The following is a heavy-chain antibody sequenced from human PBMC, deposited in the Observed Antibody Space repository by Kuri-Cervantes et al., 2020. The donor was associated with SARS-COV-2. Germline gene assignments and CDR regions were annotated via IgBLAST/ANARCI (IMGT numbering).Heavy chain of an antibody. CDR3: ARPGLTIFGLVTS. CDR2: ISSSSNTI. D-gene: IGHD3-3*01. J-gene: IGHJ5*02. CDR1: GITVSNNY. Sequence: GESLKISCAASGITVSNNYMTWVRQAPGKGLEWVSYISSSSNTIYYADSVKGRFTISRDNAKNLLYLQMNSLRAEDTAMYYCARPGLTIFGLVTSWGQGTLVTVSS. V-gene: IGHV3-48*04.